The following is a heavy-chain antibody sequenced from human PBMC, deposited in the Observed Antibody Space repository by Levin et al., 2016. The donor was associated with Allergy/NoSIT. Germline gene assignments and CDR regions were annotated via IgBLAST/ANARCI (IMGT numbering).Heavy chain of an antibody. CDR2: ISGSGRTT. CDR3: ARLESSITGTRVKY. Sequence: GGSLRLSCAASGFTFSNSAMSWVRQAPGKGLEWVSGISGSGRTTYYTDSVKGRFTISRDNSNNTLYLQMNSLRAEDTALYFCARLESSITGTRVKYWGQGILVTVSS. D-gene: IGHD1-20*01. V-gene: IGHV3-23*01. CDR1: GFTFSNSA. J-gene: IGHJ4*02.